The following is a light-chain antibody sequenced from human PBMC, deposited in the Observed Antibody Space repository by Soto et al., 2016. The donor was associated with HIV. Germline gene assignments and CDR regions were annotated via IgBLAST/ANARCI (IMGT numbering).Light chain of an antibody. Sequence: SYVLTQPPSVSVAPGKTARITCGGNNIGTKGVHWYQQKPGQAPVLVVYDDSDRPSGIPERFSGSNSGNTATLTISRVEAGDEADYFCQVWDNGSDHRDVIFGGGTKLTVL. J-gene: IGLJ2*01. CDR2: DDS. CDR1: NIGTKG. CDR3: QVWDNGSDHRDVI. V-gene: IGLV3-21*03.